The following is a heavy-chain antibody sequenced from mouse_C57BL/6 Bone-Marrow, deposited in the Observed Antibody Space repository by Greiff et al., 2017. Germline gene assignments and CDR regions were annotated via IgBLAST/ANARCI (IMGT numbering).Heavy chain of an antibody. CDR3: ARRTVY. Sequence: QVQLQQPGAELVKPGASVKLSCKASGYTFTSYWMQWVKQRPGQGLEWIGEIDPSDSYTNYNQKFKGKATLTVDTSSSTAYMQLSSLTSEDSAVYYCARRTVYWGQGTTLTVSS. D-gene: IGHD6-1*01. J-gene: IGHJ2*01. V-gene: IGHV1-50*01. CDR2: IDPSDSYT. CDR1: GYTFTSYW.